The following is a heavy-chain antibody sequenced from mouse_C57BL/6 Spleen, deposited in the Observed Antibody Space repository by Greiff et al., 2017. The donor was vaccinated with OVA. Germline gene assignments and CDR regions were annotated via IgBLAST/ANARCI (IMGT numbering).Heavy chain of an antibody. CDR3: AREGPYYGSSSYWYFDV. J-gene: IGHJ1*03. CDR1: GFTFSSYA. Sequence: EVKVLESGGGLVKPGGSLKLSCAASGFTFSSYAMSWVRQTPEKRLEWVATISDGGSYTYYPDNVKGRFTISRDNAKNNLYLQMSHLKSEDTAMYYCAREGPYYGSSSYWYFDVWGTGTTVTVSS. CDR2: ISDGGSYT. V-gene: IGHV5-4*01. D-gene: IGHD1-1*01.